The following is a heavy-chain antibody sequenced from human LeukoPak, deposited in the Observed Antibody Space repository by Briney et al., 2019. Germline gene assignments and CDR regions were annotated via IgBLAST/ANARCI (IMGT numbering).Heavy chain of an antibody. CDR1: GFTVSGNY. CDR3: AREDILTGYREGFDY. V-gene: IGHV3-53*01. J-gene: IGHJ4*02. D-gene: IGHD3-9*01. Sequence: GGSLRLSCAVSGFTVSGNYMSWVRQAPGKGLEWVSLIYSGGTTYYADSVKGRFTISRDNSKNTLYLQMNSLRAEDTAVYYCAREDILTGYREGFDYWGQGTLVTVSS. CDR2: IYSGGTT.